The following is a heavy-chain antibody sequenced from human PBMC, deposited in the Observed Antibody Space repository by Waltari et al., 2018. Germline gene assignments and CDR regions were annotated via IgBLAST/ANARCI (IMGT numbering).Heavy chain of an antibody. D-gene: IGHD2-2*03. J-gene: IGHJ6*02. Sequence: QVQLVESGGGVVQPGRSLRLSCAASGFTFSSYGMHWVRQAPGKGLEWVAVIWYDGSNKYYADSGKGRFTISRDNSKNTLYLQMNSLRAEDTAVYYCARVGGRLDIVVVPAANYYYYYGMDVWGQGTTVTVSS. CDR2: IWYDGSNK. CDR1: GFTFSSYG. V-gene: IGHV3-33*01. CDR3: ARVGGRLDIVVVPAANYYYYYGMDV.